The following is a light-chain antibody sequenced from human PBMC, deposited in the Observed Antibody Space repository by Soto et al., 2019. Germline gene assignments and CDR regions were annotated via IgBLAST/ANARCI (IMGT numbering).Light chain of an antibody. CDR2: KDS. J-gene: IGLJ1*01. CDR1: VLAKHY. Sequence: SYELTQPSSVSVSPGQTARITCSGVVLAKHYVRWFQQKPGQAPVLVIYKDSERPSGIPERFSGSSSGTTVTLTISGAQVEDEADYYCYSAPDNTRYVFGTGTKVTLL. V-gene: IGLV3-27*01. CDR3: YSAPDNTRYV.